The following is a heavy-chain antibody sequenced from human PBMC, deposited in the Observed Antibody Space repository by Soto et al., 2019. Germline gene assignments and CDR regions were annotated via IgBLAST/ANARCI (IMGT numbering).Heavy chain of an antibody. J-gene: IGHJ4*02. CDR2: IHYSGST. CDR3: ARGFVETAMAFDY. CDR1: GTSISSGGYF. Sequence: QVQLQESGPGLVKPSQTLSLACSVSGTSISSGGYFWSWIRQLPGKGLEWLGYIHYSGSTYYNPSVKTGVVMSMDKSKNDFYLGLNSVTAADTAVYYCARGFVETAMAFDYWGQGALVTVSS. V-gene: IGHV4-31*03. D-gene: IGHD5-18*01.